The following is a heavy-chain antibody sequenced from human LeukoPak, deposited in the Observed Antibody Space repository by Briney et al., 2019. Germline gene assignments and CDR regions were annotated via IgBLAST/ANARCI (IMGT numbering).Heavy chain of an antibody. CDR1: GFTFTDSW. V-gene: IGHV3-7*01. CDR3: AREPGIGYAFDI. CDR2: IKQDGSEK. J-gene: IGHJ3*02. Sequence: PGGSLRLSCVVSGFTFTDSWMTWVRQAPGKGLEWVANIKQDGSEKNYVDSVKGRFTISRDNAKNSLYLQMKSLRAEDTAVYYCAREPGIGYAFDIWGQGTVVAVSS. D-gene: IGHD3-10*01.